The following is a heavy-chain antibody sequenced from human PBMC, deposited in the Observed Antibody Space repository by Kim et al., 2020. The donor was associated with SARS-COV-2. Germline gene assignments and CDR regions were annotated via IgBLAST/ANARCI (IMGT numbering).Heavy chain of an antibody. CDR3: ARAWRDRGGQPTYYFDY. CDR2: ISSSSSAI. CDR1: GFTFSSYS. Sequence: GGSLRLSCAASGFTFSSYSMNWVRQAPGKGLEWVSYISSSSSAIYYADSVKGRFTISRDNADNSLYLQMNSLRDEDTAIYFCARAWRDRGGQPTYYFDY. D-gene: IGHD2-15*01. V-gene: IGHV3-48*02. J-gene: IGHJ4*01.